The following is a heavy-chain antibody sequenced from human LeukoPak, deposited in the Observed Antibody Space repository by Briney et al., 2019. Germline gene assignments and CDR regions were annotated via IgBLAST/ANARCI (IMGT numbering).Heavy chain of an antibody. J-gene: IGHJ4*02. Sequence: PSETLSLTCAVYGGSFSGYYWSWIRQPPGKGLEWIGEINHSGSTNYNPSLKSRVTISVDTSKNQFSLKLSSVTAADTAVYYCARAGSSSSPCCFDYWGQGTLVTVSS. CDR1: GGSFSGYY. CDR2: INHSGST. D-gene: IGHD6-13*01. V-gene: IGHV4-34*01. CDR3: ARAGSSSSPCCFDY.